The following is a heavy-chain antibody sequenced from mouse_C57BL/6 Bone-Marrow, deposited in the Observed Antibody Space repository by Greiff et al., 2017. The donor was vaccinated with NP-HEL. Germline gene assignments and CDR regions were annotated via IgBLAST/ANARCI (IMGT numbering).Heavy chain of an antibody. CDR3: TPPMLYGSSYGY. V-gene: IGHV1-5*01. D-gene: IGHD1-1*01. CDR1: GYTFTSYW. CDR2: IYPGNSDT. Sequence: SGTVLARPGASVKMSCKTSGYTFTSYWMHWVKQRPGQGLEWIGAIYPGNSDTSYNQKFKGKAKLTAVTSASTAYMELCSLTNEDSAVYYCTPPMLYGSSYGYWGQGTTLTVSS. J-gene: IGHJ2*01.